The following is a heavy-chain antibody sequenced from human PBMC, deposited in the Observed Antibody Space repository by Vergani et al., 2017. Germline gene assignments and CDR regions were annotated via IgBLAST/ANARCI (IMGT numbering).Heavy chain of an antibody. CDR3: AKDWGYCSAASCGNY. CDR2: ISGTGGST. V-gene: IGHV3-23*04. D-gene: IGHD2-15*01. Sequence: EAYLVQSGGGLVQPGGSLRLSCAASGFTFSSYAMSWVRQAPGKGLEWVSVISGTGGSTYYADSVKGRFTISRDNSKNTLYLQMNSLRPEDTAVYYCAKDWGYCSAASCGNYWGQGTLVTVSS. J-gene: IGHJ4*02. CDR1: GFTFSSYA.